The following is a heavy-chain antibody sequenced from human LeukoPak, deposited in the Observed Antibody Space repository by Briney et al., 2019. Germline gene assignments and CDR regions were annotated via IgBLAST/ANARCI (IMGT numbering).Heavy chain of an antibody. CDR3: AKDMYYYDSSGYYGLDY. D-gene: IGHD3-22*01. CDR1: GFTFSSYA. V-gene: IGHV3-9*01. J-gene: IGHJ4*02. CDR2: ISWNSGSI. Sequence: PGGSLRLSCAASGFTFSSYAMSWVRQAPGKGLEWVSGISWNSGSIGYADSVKGRFTISRDNAKNSLYLQMNSLRAEDTALYYCAKDMYYYDSSGYYGLDYWGQGTLVTVSS.